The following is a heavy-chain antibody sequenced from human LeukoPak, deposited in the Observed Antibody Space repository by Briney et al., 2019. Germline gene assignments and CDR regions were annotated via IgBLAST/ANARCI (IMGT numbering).Heavy chain of an antibody. J-gene: IGHJ3*02. D-gene: IGHD4-17*01. CDR3: AKSRSTVTGRLDAFDI. CDR1: GFTFSSYA. V-gene: IGHV3-23*01. CDR2: ISGSGGST. Sequence: GGSLRLSCAASGFTFSSYAMSWVRQAPGKGLEWVPAISGSGGSTYYADSVKGRFTISRDNFKNTLYLQMNSLRAEDTAVYYCAKSRSTVTGRLDAFDIWGQGTMVTVSS.